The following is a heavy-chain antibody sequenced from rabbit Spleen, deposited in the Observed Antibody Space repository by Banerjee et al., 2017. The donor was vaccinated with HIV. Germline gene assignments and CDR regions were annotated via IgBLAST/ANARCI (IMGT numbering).Heavy chain of an antibody. CDR3: ARDTGSSFSTYGMDL. CDR1: GFSFSSSYY. D-gene: IGHD8-1*01. J-gene: IGHJ6*01. V-gene: IGHV1S40*01. CDR2: IDTGSSGST. Sequence: QSLEESGGGLVQPEGSLTLTCTASGFSFSSSYYMCWVRQAPGKGLEWIACIDTGSSGSTYYARWAKGRFTCSKTSSTTVTLQMTSLTAADTATYFCARDTGSSFSTYGMDLWGPGTLVTVS.